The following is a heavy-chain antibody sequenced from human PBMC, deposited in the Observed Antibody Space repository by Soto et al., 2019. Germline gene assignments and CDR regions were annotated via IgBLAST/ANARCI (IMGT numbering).Heavy chain of an antibody. J-gene: IGHJ6*02. V-gene: IGHV1-69*06. CDR2: IIPIFGTA. D-gene: IGHD4-17*01. CDR1: GGTFSGYA. CDR3: ARDVRVSSRRLQRLPGGMDV. Sequence: SVKVSCKASGGTFSGYAISWVRQAPGQGLEWMGGIIPIFGTANYAQKFQGRVTITADKSTSTAYMELSSLRSEDTAVYYCARDVRVSSRRLQRLPGGMDVWSQGTTVTVSS.